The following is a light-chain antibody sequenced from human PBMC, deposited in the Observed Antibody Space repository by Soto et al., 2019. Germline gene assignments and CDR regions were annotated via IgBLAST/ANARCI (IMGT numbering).Light chain of an antibody. V-gene: IGKV1-9*01. CDR1: QGISSF. Sequence: DIQMTQSNTTLSASEGDRVTITCRASQGISSFLAWFQQKPGKAPKLLIYAASTLQSGVPSRFSGSGSGTDFTLTISSLQPEDFATYYCPQPNSYPLTFGGVTKVAIK. CDR3: PQPNSYPLT. J-gene: IGKJ4*01. CDR2: AAS.